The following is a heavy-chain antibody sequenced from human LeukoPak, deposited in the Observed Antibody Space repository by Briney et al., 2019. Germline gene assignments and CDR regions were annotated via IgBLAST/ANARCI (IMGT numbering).Heavy chain of an antibody. Sequence: PGGSLRLSCAASGFTFSSYWMSWVRQAPGKGLEWVANIKQDGSEKYYVDSVKGRFTISRDNAKNSLYLQMNSLRAEDTAVYYCARDSTKDYVPRDAFDIWGQGTMVTVSS. CDR3: ARDSTKDYVPRDAFDI. CDR2: IKQDGSEK. J-gene: IGHJ3*02. D-gene: IGHD3-16*01. V-gene: IGHV3-7*01. CDR1: GFTFSSYW.